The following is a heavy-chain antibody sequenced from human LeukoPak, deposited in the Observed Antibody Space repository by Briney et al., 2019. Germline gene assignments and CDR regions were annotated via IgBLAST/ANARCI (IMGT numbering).Heavy chain of an antibody. J-gene: IGHJ4*02. V-gene: IGHV4-39*01. CDR3: ARQALWFFDH. CDR2: VSYGGST. Sequence: SETLSLTCTVSGGSISSNSNYWAWIRQPPGRGLEWIGSVSYGGSTYYSPSLESRVTISVDTSKNQFSLRLSSVTAADTAVYYCARQALWFFDHWGQGTLVTVSS. D-gene: IGHD2-21*01. CDR1: GGSISSNSNY.